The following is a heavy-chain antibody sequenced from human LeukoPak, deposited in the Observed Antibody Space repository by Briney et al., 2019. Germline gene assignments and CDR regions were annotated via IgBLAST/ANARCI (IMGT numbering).Heavy chain of an antibody. D-gene: IGHD6-13*01. Sequence: PGGSLRLSCAASGFTFSSYSMNWVRQAPGKGLEWVSSISSSSSYIYYADSVKGRFTISRDNAKNSLYLQMNSLRAEDAAVYYCARVSIAAAPYYMDAWGKGTTVTVSS. CDR3: ARVSIAAAPYYMDA. CDR1: GFTFSSYS. V-gene: IGHV3-21*01. J-gene: IGHJ6*03. CDR2: ISSSSSYI.